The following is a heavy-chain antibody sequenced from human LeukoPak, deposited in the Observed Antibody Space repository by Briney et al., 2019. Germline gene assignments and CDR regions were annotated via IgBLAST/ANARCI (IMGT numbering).Heavy chain of an antibody. CDR2: ISYDGSNK. J-gene: IGHJ6*02. V-gene: IGHV3-30-3*01. Sequence: GSLRLSCAASGFTFSSYAMHWVRQAPGKGLEWVAVISYDGSNKYYADSVKGRFTISRDNSKKTLYLQMNSLRAEDTAVYYCARAPTFSFDCEYGMDVWGQGTTVTVSS. CDR3: ARAPTFSFDCEYGMDV. D-gene: IGHD2-21*02. CDR1: GFTFSSYA.